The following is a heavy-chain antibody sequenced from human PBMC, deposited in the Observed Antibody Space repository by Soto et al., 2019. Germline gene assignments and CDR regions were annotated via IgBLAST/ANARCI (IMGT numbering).Heavy chain of an antibody. Sequence: SETLSLTCTVSGGSISSGDYYWSWIRQPPGKGLEWIGYIYYSGSTYYNPSLKSRVTISVDTSKNQFSLKLNSVTAADTAVYYCARRGCIRTSCYNDYWGQGILVTVSS. V-gene: IGHV4-30-4*01. CDR3: ARRGCIRTSCYNDY. J-gene: IGHJ4*02. D-gene: IGHD2-2*02. CDR1: GGSISSGDYY. CDR2: IYYSGST.